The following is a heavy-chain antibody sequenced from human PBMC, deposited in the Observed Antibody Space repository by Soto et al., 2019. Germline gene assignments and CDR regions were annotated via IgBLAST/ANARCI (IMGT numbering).Heavy chain of an antibody. D-gene: IGHD5-18*01. CDR2: IYFSGSA. CDR3: ARRANTAMEDYYYYYMDV. V-gene: IGHV4-39*07. Sequence: SETLSLTCTVSGGSISGSSYFWGWIRQPPGKGLEWIGSIYFSGSANYNPSLRSRVTISVDTSTNQFSLKLSSVTAADTAVYYCARRANTAMEDYYYYYMDVWGKGTTVTVSS. CDR1: GGSISGSSYF. J-gene: IGHJ6*03.